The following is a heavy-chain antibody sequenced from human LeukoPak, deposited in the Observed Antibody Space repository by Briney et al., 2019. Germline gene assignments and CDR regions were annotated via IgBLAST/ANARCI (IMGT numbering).Heavy chain of an antibody. CDR3: AKDISRQIAAAGTDY. D-gene: IGHD6-13*01. Sequence: GGSLRLSCAASRFTFSSYAMSWVRQAPGRGLEWVSTISGGGGSTYYADSVKGRFTISRDNAKNSLYLQMNSLRAEDTALYYCAKDISRQIAAAGTDYWGQGTLVTVSS. CDR2: ISGGGGST. V-gene: IGHV3-23*01. J-gene: IGHJ4*02. CDR1: RFTFSSYA.